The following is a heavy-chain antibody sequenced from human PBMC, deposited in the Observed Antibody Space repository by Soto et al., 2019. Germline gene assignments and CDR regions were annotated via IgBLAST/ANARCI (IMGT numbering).Heavy chain of an antibody. CDR2: INPNSGGT. J-gene: IGHJ4*02. CDR1: GYTFTGYY. CDR3: ARVALYFDWLLYPGLVDY. V-gene: IGHV1-2*04. Sequence: ASVKVSCKASGYTFTGYYMHWVRQAPGQGLEWMGWINPNSGGTNYAQKFQGWVTMTRDTSISTAYMELSRLRSDDTAVYYCARVALYFDWLLYPGLVDYWGQGTLVTVSS. D-gene: IGHD3-9*01.